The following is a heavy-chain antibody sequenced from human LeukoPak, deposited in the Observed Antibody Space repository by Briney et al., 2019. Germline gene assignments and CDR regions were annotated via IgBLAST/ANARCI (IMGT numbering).Heavy chain of an antibody. CDR3: TRDFVF. D-gene: IGHD3-3*01. CDR1: GFAYSTYW. Sequence: GGSLRLSCAAAGFAYSTYWMDWLRQAPGKGLEWVGNINQDGSVKHYVDSVRSRFTISRDNARNSVYLQMSALRVEDTAVYYCTRDFVFWGQGSLVTASS. CDR2: INQDGSVK. V-gene: IGHV3-7*01. J-gene: IGHJ4*02.